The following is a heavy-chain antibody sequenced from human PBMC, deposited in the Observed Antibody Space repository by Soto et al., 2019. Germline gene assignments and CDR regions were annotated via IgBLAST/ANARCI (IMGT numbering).Heavy chain of an antibody. CDR3: AKDPTYDYGYFDS. Sequence: EVQLLESGGDLVQPGGSLRLSCAASGFTFSSYAMNWVRQAPGKGLEWVSTIRTSVGDTYYAASVKGRFTISRDNSKSTVYLHLKRPGGEDKAIYYCAKDPTYDYGYFDSWGQGTLVTVSS. J-gene: IGHJ4*02. CDR2: IRTSVGDT. CDR1: GFTFSSYA. D-gene: IGHD4-17*01. V-gene: IGHV3-23*01.